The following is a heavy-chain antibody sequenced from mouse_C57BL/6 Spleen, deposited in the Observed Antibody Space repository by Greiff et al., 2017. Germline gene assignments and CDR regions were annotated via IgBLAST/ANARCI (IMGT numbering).Heavy chain of an antibody. V-gene: IGHV1-26*01. D-gene: IGHD3-1*01. J-gene: IGHJ2*01. CDR1: GYTFTDYY. Sequence: EVQLQQSGPELVKPGASVKISCKASGYTFTDYYMNWVKQSHGKSLEWIGDINPNNGGTSYNQKFKGKATLTVDKSSSTAYMELRSLTSEDSAVYYCARRARATDYWGQGTTLTVSS. CDR2: INPNNGGT. CDR3: ARRARATDY.